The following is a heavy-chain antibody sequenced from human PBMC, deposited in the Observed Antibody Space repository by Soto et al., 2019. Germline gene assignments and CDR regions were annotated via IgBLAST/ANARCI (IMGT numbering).Heavy chain of an antibody. V-gene: IGHV3-64*01. CDR2: ISSNGGST. CDR1: GFSFNNYV. D-gene: IGHD2-2*01. CDR3: ARERTQGFQLLQRGPFDH. J-gene: IGHJ4*02. Sequence: GGSLRLSCAASGFSFNNYVMYWVRQAPGKGLEYVSSISSNGGSTSYANSVEGRFTISRDNSENTLYLQMGSLRAEDMAVYYCARERTQGFQLLQRGPFDHWGQGTLVTVSS.